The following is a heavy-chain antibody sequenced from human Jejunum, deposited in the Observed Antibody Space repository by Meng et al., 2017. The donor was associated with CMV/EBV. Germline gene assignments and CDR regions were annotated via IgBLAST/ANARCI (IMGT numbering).Heavy chain of an antibody. CDR2: VYYSGSA. V-gene: IGHV4-59*11. D-gene: IGHD1-1*01. J-gene: IGHJ4*02. CDR3: ARGLGHASNNSHDY. Sequence: SGDSIRSHYWSWLRPPPGKGLEWMGYVYYSGSATYRPSLKSRVTISVDMSKNQVSLNLRAVTAADTAMYFCARGLGHASNNSHDYWGQGTLVTVSS. CDR1: GDSIRSHY.